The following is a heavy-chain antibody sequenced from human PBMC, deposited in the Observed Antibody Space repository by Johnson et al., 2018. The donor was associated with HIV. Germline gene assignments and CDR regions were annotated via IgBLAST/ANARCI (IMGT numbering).Heavy chain of an antibody. CDR3: AKVAYSSSYLDAFDI. J-gene: IGHJ3*02. Sequence: QVQLVESGGGVVQPGRSLRLSCAASGFTFSSYAMHWVRQAPGKGLEWVAVISYDGSKKYYADSVKGRFTISRDNSKNTLYLQMNSLRAEDTAVYYCAKVAYSSSYLDAFDIWGQGTMVTVSS. V-gene: IGHV3-30-3*01. CDR2: ISYDGSKK. CDR1: GFTFSSYA. D-gene: IGHD6-6*01.